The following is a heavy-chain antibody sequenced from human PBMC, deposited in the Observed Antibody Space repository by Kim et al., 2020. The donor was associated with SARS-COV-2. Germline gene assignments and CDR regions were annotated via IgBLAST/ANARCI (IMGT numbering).Heavy chain of an antibody. CDR1: GFRFSKYG. Sequence: GGSLRLSYAASGFRFSKYGMHWVRQAPGKGLEWVALISYDGRKKNYADSVKGRFTISRDNSKNTLYLQMNSLRAEDTAVYYCAKDLYEIAMIGVVMTLNYYCDGMDVWGQGTTVPVSS. J-gene: IGHJ6*02. CDR2: ISYDGRKK. CDR3: AKDLYEIAMIGVVMTLNYYCDGMDV. D-gene: IGHD3-22*01. V-gene: IGHV3-30*18.